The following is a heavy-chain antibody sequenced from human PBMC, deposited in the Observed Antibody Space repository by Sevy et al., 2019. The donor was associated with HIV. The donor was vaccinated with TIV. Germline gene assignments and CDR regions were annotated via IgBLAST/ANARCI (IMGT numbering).Heavy chain of an antibody. D-gene: IGHD4-17*01. V-gene: IGHV1-46*01. CDR2: INPSGGST. CDR3: ARSGADSRTTVVTFVLDY. CDR1: GYTFTSYY. Sequence: DAVKVSCKASGYTFTSYYMHWVRQAPRQGLEWMGIINPSGGSTSYAQKFQGRVTMTRDTSTSTVYMELSSLRSEDTAVYYCARSGADSRTTVVTFVLDYWGQGTLVTVSS. J-gene: IGHJ4*02.